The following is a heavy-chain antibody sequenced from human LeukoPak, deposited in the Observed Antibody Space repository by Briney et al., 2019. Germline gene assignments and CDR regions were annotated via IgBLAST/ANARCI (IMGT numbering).Heavy chain of an antibody. D-gene: IGHD3-22*01. CDR2: ISSSSSYI. V-gene: IGHV3-21*01. CDR3: AREGFFDSSGYYYNWWFDP. J-gene: IGHJ5*02. Sequence: GGSLRLSCAASGFTFSSYSMNWVRQAPGKGLEWVSSISSSSSYIYYADSVKGRFTISRDNAKNSLYLQMNSLRAEDTAVYYCAREGFFDSSGYYYNWWFDPWGQGTLVTVSS. CDR1: GFTFSSYS.